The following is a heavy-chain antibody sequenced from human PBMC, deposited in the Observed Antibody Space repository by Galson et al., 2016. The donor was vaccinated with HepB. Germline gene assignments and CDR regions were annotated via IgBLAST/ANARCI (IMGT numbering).Heavy chain of an antibody. Sequence: SQRLSCAASGFTFSNYGMHWVRQAPGKGLEWVAADSMDGRRKFYADSVKGRFTISRDNSNSMLFLQMSSLRADDTAVYYCARRHEYCPPVGCSVDYWGQGTLVSVSS. CDR3: ARRHEYCPPVGCSVDY. J-gene: IGHJ4*02. CDR2: DSMDGRRK. CDR1: GFTFSNYG. D-gene: IGHD2/OR15-2a*01. V-gene: IGHV3-30*03.